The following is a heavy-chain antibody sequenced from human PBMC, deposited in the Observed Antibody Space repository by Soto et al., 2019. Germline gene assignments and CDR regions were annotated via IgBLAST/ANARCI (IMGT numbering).Heavy chain of an antibody. CDR1: GFTFSSYA. D-gene: IGHD4-17*01. CDR3: AIGPNDDYGDYEGWFDP. Sequence: PGGSLRLSCAASGFTFSSYAMSWVRQAPGKGLEWVSAISGSGGSTYYADSVKGRFTISRDNSKNTLYLQMNSLRAEDTAVYYCAIGPNDDYGDYEGWFDPWGQGTLVTVSS. J-gene: IGHJ5*02. V-gene: IGHV3-23*01. CDR2: ISGSGGST.